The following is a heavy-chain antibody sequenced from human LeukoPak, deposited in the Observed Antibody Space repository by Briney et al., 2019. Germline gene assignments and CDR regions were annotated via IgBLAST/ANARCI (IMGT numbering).Heavy chain of an antibody. V-gene: IGHV3-21*01. D-gene: IGHD2-2*01. J-gene: IGHJ6*03. Sequence: GGSLRLSCAASGFTFSSYNMNWVRQAPGKGLEWVSSISSSSSYIYYADSVKGRFTISRDNAKNSLYLQMNSLRAEDTAVYYCASDQKYQLPNYYYYMDVWGKGTTVTISS. CDR3: ASDQKYQLPNYYYYMDV. CDR1: GFTFSSYN. CDR2: ISSSSSYI.